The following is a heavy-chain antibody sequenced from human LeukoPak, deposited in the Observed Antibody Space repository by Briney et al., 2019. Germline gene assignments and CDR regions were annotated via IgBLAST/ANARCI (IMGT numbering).Heavy chain of an antibody. CDR3: ARIRSVSNWLDP. CDR2: IYYSGKT. Sequence: SETLSLTCTVSGGSMSSSSHYWGWIRQPPGKGLEWVGSIYYSGKTYYNPSLKSRVTIFVDTSKNQFSLRVISVTAADTAVYYCARIRSVSNWLDPWGQGTLVTASS. CDR1: GGSMSSSSHY. D-gene: IGHD5/OR15-5a*01. J-gene: IGHJ5*02. V-gene: IGHV4-39*01.